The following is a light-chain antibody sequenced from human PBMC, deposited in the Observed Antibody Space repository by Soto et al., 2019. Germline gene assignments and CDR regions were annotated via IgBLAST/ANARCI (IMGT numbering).Light chain of an antibody. Sequence: DVVLTQSPLSLPVTLGQPASISCRSSQALIHSDGNTYLIWFQQRPGQSPRGLIYNVSDRDSGVPDRFSGSGSGTDFTLKISRVEAEDVGIYYCMQNTHWPRTFGQGSKVEIK. J-gene: IGKJ1*01. CDR1: QALIHSDGNTY. CDR3: MQNTHWPRT. V-gene: IGKV2-30*02. CDR2: NVS.